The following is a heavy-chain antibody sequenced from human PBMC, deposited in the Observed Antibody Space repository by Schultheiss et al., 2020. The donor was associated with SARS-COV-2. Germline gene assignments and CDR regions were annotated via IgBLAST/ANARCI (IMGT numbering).Heavy chain of an antibody. CDR3: ARTGHYFDNSGIDY. J-gene: IGHJ4*02. Sequence: SETLSLTCTVSGGSISSYYWSWIRQPPGKGLEWIGYIYYSGSTNYNPSLKSRVTISVDTSKNQVSLKLSSVTAADTAVYYCARTGHYFDNSGIDYWGQGTLVTVSS. V-gene: IGHV4-59*01. CDR2: IYYSGST. CDR1: GGSISSYY. D-gene: IGHD3-22*01.